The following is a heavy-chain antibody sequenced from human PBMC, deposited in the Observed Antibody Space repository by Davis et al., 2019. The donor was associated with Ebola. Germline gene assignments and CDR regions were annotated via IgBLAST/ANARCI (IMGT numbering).Heavy chain of an antibody. CDR1: GFTFSSYW. CDR2: INSDGSST. D-gene: IGHD4-17*01. V-gene: IGHV3-74*01. Sequence: GESLKISCAASGFTFSSYWMHWVRQAPGKGLVWVSRINSDGSSTSYADSVKGRFTISRDNAKNTLYLQMNSLRAEDTAVYYCTTLSTVTTMYFDLWGRGTLVTVSS. CDR3: TTLSTVTTMYFDL. J-gene: IGHJ2*01.